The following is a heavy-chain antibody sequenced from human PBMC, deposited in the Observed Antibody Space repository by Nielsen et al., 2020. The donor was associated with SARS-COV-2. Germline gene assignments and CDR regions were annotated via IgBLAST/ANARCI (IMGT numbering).Heavy chain of an antibody. J-gene: IGHJ6*02. CDR2: IYTDGST. CDR1: GFTISSSF. D-gene: IGHD7-27*01. Sequence: GESLKISCGASGFTISSSFMSWVRQAAGKGLDWVSVIYTDGSTSHADSVKGRFTISRDNSKNTLYLQMNSLRAEDMAVYYCARDNWGRMDVWGQGTTVTVSS. V-gene: IGHV3-66*01. CDR3: ARDNWGRMDV.